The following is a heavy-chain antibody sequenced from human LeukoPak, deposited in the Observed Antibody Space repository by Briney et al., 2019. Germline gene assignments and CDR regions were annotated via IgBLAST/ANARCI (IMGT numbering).Heavy chain of an antibody. V-gene: IGHV3-21*01. CDR1: GFTFSSYS. CDR3: ARVSGYSGYDYDIGFDY. D-gene: IGHD5-12*01. CDR2: ISSSSSYI. Sequence: GGSLRLSCAASGFTFSSYSMNWVRQAPGRGMEWVSSISSSSSYIYYADSVKGRFTISRDNAKNSLYLQMNSLRAEDTAVYYCARVSGYSGYDYDIGFDYWGQGILVTVSS. J-gene: IGHJ4*02.